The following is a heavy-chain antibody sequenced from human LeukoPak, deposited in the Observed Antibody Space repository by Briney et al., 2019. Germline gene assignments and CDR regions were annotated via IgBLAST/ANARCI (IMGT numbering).Heavy chain of an antibody. J-gene: IGHJ1*01. D-gene: IGHD3-10*01. V-gene: IGHV3-21*01. CDR2: ISSSSSYI. CDR1: GFTFSSYS. Sequence: GGSLRLSCAASGFTFSSYSVNWVRQAPGKGLEWVSSISSSSSYIYYADSVEGRFTISRDNAKNSLYLQMNSLRAEDTAVYYCARADSYYGSGSYPGTWGQGTLVTVSS. CDR3: ARADSYYGSGSYPGT.